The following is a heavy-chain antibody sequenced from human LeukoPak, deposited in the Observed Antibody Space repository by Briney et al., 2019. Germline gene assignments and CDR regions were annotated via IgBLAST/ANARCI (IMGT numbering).Heavy chain of an antibody. CDR2: IYYSGST. Sequence: SETLSLTCTVSGGSISSYYWSWIRQPPGKGLEWIGYIYYSGSTNYNPSLKSRVTISVDTSKNQFSLKLSSVTAADTAVYYCARGRDTAMDNYYFDYWGQGTLLTVSS. V-gene: IGHV4-59*01. CDR3: ARGRDTAMDNYYFDY. D-gene: IGHD5-18*01. J-gene: IGHJ4*02. CDR1: GGSISSYY.